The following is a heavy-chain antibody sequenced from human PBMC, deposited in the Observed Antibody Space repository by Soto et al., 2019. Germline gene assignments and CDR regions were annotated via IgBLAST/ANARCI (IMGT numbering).Heavy chain of an antibody. CDR1: GYTFTSYG. D-gene: IGHD6-19*01. CDR3: AGEGGAVAGTYYCYGIDG. CDR2: ISAYNGNT. J-gene: IGHJ6*02. V-gene: IGHV1-18*04. Sequence: QVQLVQSGAEVKKPGASVKVSCKASGYTFTSYGISWVRQAPGQGLEWMGRISAYNGNTNYAQKLQGRVTMTTDTYTSTAYMERGSLRSDDTAVYFCAGEGGAVAGTYYCYGIDGLGQGNTGNVS.